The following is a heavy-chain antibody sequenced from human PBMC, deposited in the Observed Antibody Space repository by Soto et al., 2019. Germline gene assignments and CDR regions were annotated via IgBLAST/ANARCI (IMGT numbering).Heavy chain of an antibody. J-gene: IGHJ4*02. CDR3: ARKQAGYFYGIDY. Sequence: SETLSLTCTVSGGSITSGGYYWSWIRQHPGKGLEWLGYIYGSGSTFYNPSLKSRITLSVDTSKSQFSLKLSSVTVADTAVYFCARKQAGYFYGIDYWGQGTLVTVFS. D-gene: IGHD3-10*01. CDR1: GGSITSGGYY. CDR2: IYGSGST. V-gene: IGHV4-31*03.